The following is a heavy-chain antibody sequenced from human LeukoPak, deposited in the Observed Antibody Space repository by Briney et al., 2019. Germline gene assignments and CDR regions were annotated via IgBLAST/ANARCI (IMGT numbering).Heavy chain of an antibody. CDR1: GYTFTSYD. CDR3: ARARSYRYCSGGSCYSKYNWFDP. V-gene: IGHV1-8*01. Sequence: ASVKVSCKASGYTFTSYDINWVRQAAGQGLEWMGWMNPNSGNTVYAQKFQGRVTMTRNTSISTAYMELSSLRSEDTAVYYCARARSYRYCSGGSCYSKYNWFDPWGQGTLVTVSS. CDR2: MNPNSGNT. D-gene: IGHD2-15*01. J-gene: IGHJ5*02.